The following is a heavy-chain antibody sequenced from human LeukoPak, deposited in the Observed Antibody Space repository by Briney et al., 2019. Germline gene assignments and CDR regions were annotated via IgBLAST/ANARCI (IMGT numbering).Heavy chain of an antibody. CDR3: ARDADYGGNSAAFDY. CDR1: GGSISSYY. Sequence: SETLSLTCTVSGGSISSYYWSWIRQPAGKGLEWIGHIYTSGSTNYNPSLKSRVTMSVDTSKNQFSLKLSSVTAAHTAVYYCARDADYGGNSAAFDYWGQGTLVTVSS. D-gene: IGHD4-23*01. CDR2: IYTSGST. J-gene: IGHJ4*02. V-gene: IGHV4-4*07.